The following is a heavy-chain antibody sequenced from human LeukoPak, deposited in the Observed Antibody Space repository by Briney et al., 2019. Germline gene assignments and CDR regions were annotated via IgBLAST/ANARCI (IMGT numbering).Heavy chain of an antibody. CDR1: GGSISSSSYY. D-gene: IGHD3-10*01. Sequence: KPSETLSLTCTVSGGSISSSSYYWGWIRQPPGKGLEWIGSIYYSGSTYYNPSLKSRVTISVDTSKNQFSLKLSSMTAADTAVYYCARGGFSHYYGSGSYYDYWGQGTLVTVSS. CDR3: ARGGFSHYYGSGSYYDY. J-gene: IGHJ4*02. CDR2: IYYSGST. V-gene: IGHV4-39*07.